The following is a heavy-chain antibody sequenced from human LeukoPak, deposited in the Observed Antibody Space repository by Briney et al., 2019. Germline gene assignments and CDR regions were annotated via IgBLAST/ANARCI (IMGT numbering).Heavy chain of an antibody. Sequence: GASVKFSCKASGGTFSSYAISWVRQAPGQGLEWMGGIIPIFGTANYAQKFQGRVAITADESTSTAYMELSSLRSEDTAVYYCARALTYSSSTDYWGQGTLVTVSS. CDR1: GGTFSSYA. D-gene: IGHD6-13*01. CDR2: IIPIFGTA. V-gene: IGHV1-69*13. J-gene: IGHJ4*02. CDR3: ARALTYSSSTDY.